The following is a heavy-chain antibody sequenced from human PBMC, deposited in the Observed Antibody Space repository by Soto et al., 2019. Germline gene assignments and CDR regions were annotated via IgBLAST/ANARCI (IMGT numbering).Heavy chain of an antibody. V-gene: IGHV4-31*03. CDR1: GGSISSTGYF. CDR2: IFYSGST. Sequence: QVQLQESGPGLVKPSQTLSLTCTVSGGSISSTGYFWTWIRQHPGKGLEWIGYIFYSGSTFHHPSLKSRVTTSVDTSKNQFSLELSSVTAADTAVYYCAREAGSGDYFDYWGQGTLVTVSS. CDR3: AREAGSGDYFDY. J-gene: IGHJ4*02. D-gene: IGHD1-26*01.